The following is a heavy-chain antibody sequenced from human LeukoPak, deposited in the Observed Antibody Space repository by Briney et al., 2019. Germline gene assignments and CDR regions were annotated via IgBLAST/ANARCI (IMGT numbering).Heavy chain of an antibody. D-gene: IGHD4-17*01. CDR2: INQGGSVQ. CDR1: GFTFSSYA. J-gene: IGHJ4*02. Sequence: GGSLRLSCAASGFTFSSYAMSWVRQAPGKGLEWVANINQGGSVQYYMDSVKGRFTISRDDAKNSLYVQMNSLRDEDTAVYYCARDLGAHDYGDYKGYWGQGTLVTVSS. CDR3: ARDLGAHDYGDYKGY. V-gene: IGHV3-7*01.